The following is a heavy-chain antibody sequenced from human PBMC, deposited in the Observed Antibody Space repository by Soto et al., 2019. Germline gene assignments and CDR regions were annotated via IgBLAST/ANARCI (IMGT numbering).Heavy chain of an antibody. Sequence: QVQLQESGPGLVNPSETLSLTCTVSGGSVSSATYYWSWIRQPPGKGLEWIGYMHYSGSTNYNLSLKSRLTISLDTSKNQFSLKLSSVTAADTAVYYCARDLRSGYYGMDVWGQGTTVTVSS. J-gene: IGHJ6*02. CDR2: MHYSGST. CDR3: ARDLRSGYYGMDV. V-gene: IGHV4-61*01. CDR1: GGSVSSATYY.